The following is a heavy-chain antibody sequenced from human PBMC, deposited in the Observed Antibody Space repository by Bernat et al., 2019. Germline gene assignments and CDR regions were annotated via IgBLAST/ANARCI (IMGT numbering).Heavy chain of an antibody. CDR3: ARPPYSNSAY. V-gene: IGHV3-7*03. CDR2: IKNDGSDK. D-gene: IGHD6-6*01. Sequence: EVQLVESGGGLVQPGGSLRLSCAASGFTFSDYWMTWVRQAPGKGLGWVANIKNDGSDKYYVDSVKGRFTISRYNAKNSLYLQINSLRAEDTAVYYCARPPYSNSAYWGQGTLVTVSS. CDR1: GFTFSDYW. J-gene: IGHJ4*02.